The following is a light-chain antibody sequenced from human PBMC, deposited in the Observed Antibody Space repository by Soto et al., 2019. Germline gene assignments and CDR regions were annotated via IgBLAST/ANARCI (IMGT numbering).Light chain of an antibody. CDR3: SAVTGTTYV. Sequence: QSALTQPASVSGSPGQSITISCTGSSSDVGGNKYVSWYQQYPGKAPNLMICDVSNRPSGVSNRFSGAKSGNTXSLTISGLQAEDEADYYCSAVTGTTYVFGTGTKLTVL. CDR2: DVS. CDR1: SSDVGGNKY. V-gene: IGLV2-14*01. J-gene: IGLJ1*01.